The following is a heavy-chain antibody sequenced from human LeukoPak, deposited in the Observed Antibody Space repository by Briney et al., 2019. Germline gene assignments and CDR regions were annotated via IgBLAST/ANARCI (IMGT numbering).Heavy chain of an antibody. CDR3: ARDLTRIAVAGSPDY. CDR1: GFTFSSYA. J-gene: IGHJ4*02. CDR2: ISYDGSNK. D-gene: IGHD6-19*01. Sequence: GGSLRLSCAASGFTFSSYAMHWVRQAPGKRLEWVAVISYDGSNKYYADSVKGRFTISRDNSKNTLYLQMNSLRAEDTAVYYCARDLTRIAVAGSPDYWGRGTLVTVSS. V-gene: IGHV3-30*04.